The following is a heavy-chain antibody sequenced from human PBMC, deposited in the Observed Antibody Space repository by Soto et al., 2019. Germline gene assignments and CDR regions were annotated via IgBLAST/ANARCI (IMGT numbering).Heavy chain of an antibody. V-gene: IGHV3-7*02. CDR2: INQDGSDK. CDR3: VKVPMVRGVIITDDAFDI. D-gene: IGHD3-10*01. CDR1: GFTFSDYH. Sequence: PGGSLRLSCAASGFTFSDYHMSWVRHPPGKGLEWVANINQDGSDKWYVDSVKGRFTVSRDNAKNTLYLQMSSLRAEDTAVYYCVKVPMVRGVIITDDAFDIWGQGTMVTVSS. J-gene: IGHJ3*02.